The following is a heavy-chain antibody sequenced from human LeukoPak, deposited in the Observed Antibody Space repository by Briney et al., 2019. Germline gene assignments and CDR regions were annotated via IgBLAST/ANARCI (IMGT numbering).Heavy chain of an antibody. V-gene: IGHV1-8*01. J-gene: IGHJ5*02. Sequence: ASVKVSCKASEYTFTSYDINWVRQATGQGLEWMGWMNPNSGNTGYAQKFQGRVTMTRNTSISTAYMELSSLRSEDTAVYYCARAGGGYGDYVAWGQGTLVTVSS. CDR2: MNPNSGNT. CDR3: ARAGGGYGDYVA. D-gene: IGHD4-17*01. CDR1: EYTFTSYD.